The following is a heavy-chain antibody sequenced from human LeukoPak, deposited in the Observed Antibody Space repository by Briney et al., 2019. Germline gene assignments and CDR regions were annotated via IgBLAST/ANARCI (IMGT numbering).Heavy chain of an antibody. V-gene: IGHV3-74*01. J-gene: IGHJ4*02. D-gene: IGHD6-6*01. CDR1: GFTFSDYW. Sequence: GGSLRLSCVASGFTFSDYWMHWVRQASGKGLVWVSRINSDESSTSYADSVKGRFTISRDNAKNTLYLQMNSLRAEDTAVYYCASGDGEIAAPPGYWGQGTLVTVSS. CDR2: INSDESST. CDR3: ASGDGEIAAPPGY.